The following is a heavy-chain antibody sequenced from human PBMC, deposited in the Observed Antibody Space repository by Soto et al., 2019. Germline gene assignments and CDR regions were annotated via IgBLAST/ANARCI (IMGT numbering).Heavy chain of an antibody. V-gene: IGHV3-33*01. CDR1: GFTFSSYG. CDR3: VRDIWNRGYFDY. Sequence: PGGSLRLSCAASGFTFSSYGMHWVRQAPGKGLEWVAVIWYDGSNKYYADSVKGRFTISRDNSKNTLYLQMNSLRAEDTAVYYCVRDIWNRGYFDYWGQGTLVTVSS. CDR2: IWYDGSNK. D-gene: IGHD1-1*01. J-gene: IGHJ4*02.